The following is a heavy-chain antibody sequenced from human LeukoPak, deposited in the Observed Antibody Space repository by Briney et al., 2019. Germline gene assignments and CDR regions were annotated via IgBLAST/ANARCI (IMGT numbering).Heavy chain of an antibody. V-gene: IGHV4-61*02. CDR1: GGSISSSSYY. D-gene: IGHD6-19*01. J-gene: IGHJ6*03. CDR2: VYSSGST. CDR3: AREGRLGRYYYMDV. Sequence: SETLSLTCTVSGGSISSSSYYWGWIRQPAGKGLEWIGRVYSSGSTNYNPSLKSRVTISVDMSKNQFSMRLTSVTAADTAVYYCAREGRLGRYYYMDVWGKGTTVTVSS.